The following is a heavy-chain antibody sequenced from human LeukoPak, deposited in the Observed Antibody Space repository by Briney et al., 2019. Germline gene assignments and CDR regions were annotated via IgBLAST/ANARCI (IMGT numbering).Heavy chain of an antibody. CDR3: SRHFPCGCDCYSFDY. Sequence: GESLKISCKGSGYSFTSYWIGWVRQMPGKGLEWMGIIYPGDSDTRYSPSFQGQVTISADKFISTAYLQWSSLKASDTAMYYCSRHFPCGCDCYSFDYWGQGTLVTVSS. V-gene: IGHV5-51*01. CDR2: IYPGDSDT. CDR1: GYSFTSYW. D-gene: IGHD2-21*02. J-gene: IGHJ4*02.